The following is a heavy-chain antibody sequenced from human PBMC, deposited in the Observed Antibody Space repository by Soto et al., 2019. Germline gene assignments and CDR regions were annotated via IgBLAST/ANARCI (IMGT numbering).Heavy chain of an antibody. V-gene: IGHV4-39*01. J-gene: IGHJ4*02. CDR3: ARLGFYGDPYYFDY. D-gene: IGHD4-17*01. CDR1: GGSISSSSYY. CDR2: IYYSGST. Sequence: QLQLQESGPGLVKPSETLSLTCTVSGGSISSSSYYWGWMRQPPGKGLEWIGSIYYSGSTYYNPSLKSRVTISVDTSKNQFSLKLRSVTAADTAVYYCARLGFYGDPYYFDYWGQGTLVTVSS.